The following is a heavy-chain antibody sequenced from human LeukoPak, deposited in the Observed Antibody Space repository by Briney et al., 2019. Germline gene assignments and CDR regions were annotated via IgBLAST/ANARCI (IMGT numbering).Heavy chain of an antibody. D-gene: IGHD2-15*01. J-gene: IGHJ4*02. CDR3: ARVACSGGSCYHSFDY. CDR1: GYSISSGYY. V-gene: IGHV4-38-2*01. Sequence: SETLSLTCAVSGYSISSGYYWGWIRQPPGKGLEWIGSTYHSGSTYYNPSLKSRVTISVDTSKNQFSLKLSSVTAADTAVYYCARVACSGGSCYHSFDYWGQGTLVTVSS. CDR2: TYHSGST.